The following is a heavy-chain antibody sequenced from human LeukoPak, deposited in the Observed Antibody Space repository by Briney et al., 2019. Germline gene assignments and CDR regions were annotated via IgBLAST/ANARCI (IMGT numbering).Heavy chain of an antibody. CDR1: GFTFSSYW. V-gene: IGHV3-74*01. CDR3: ARAGYCSGGSCYSSGGYFGY. D-gene: IGHD2-15*01. J-gene: IGHJ4*02. CDR2: INSDGSST. Sequence: GGSLRLSCAASGFTFSSYWMHWVRQAPGKGLVWVSRINSDGSSTSYADSVKGRFTISRDNAKNTLYLQMNSLRAEDTAVYYCARAGYCSGGSCYSSGGYFGYWGQGTLVTVSS.